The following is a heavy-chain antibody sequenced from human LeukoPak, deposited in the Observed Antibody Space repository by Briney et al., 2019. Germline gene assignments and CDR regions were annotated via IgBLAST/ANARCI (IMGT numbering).Heavy chain of an antibody. J-gene: IGHJ4*02. CDR3: ARINIVVVPAASDY. CDR1: GFTFSSYG. V-gene: IGHV3-30*03. CDR2: ISYDGSNK. D-gene: IGHD2-2*01. Sequence: PGRSLRLSCAASGFTFSSYGMHWVRQAPGKGLEWVAVISYDGSNKYYADSVKGRFTISRDNSKNTLYLQMNSLRAEDTAVYYCARINIVVVPAASDYWGQGTLVTVSS.